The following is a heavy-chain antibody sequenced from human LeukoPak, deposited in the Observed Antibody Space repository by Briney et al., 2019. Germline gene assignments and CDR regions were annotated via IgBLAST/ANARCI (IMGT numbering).Heavy chain of an antibody. J-gene: IGHJ5*02. V-gene: IGHV4-39*01. CDR2: IYHTGST. Sequence: SETLSLTCTVSGVSLSSSPYYWGWVRQPPGKSLEWIVSIYHTGSTFYDPSLKSGVTISIYTSRNQFSLMLNSVTSAHTAVYFCARGPDYSSSYAANWFDPWGQGTLVTVSS. D-gene: IGHD6-13*01. CDR1: GVSLSSSPYY. CDR3: ARGPDYSSSYAANWFDP.